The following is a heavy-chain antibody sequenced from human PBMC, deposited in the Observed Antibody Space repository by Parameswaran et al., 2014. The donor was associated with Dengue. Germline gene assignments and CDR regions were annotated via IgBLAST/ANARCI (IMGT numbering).Heavy chain of an antibody. Sequence: ASETLSLTCAVYGGSFSGYYWSWIRQPPGKGLEWIGEINHSGSTNYNPSLKSRVTISVDTSKNQFSLKLSSVTAADTAVYYCARGVGRWADYWGQGTLVTVSS. CDR2: INHSGST. V-gene: IGHV4-34*01. CDR1: GGSFSGYY. CDR3: ARGVGRWADY. J-gene: IGHJ4*02. D-gene: IGHD5-24*01.